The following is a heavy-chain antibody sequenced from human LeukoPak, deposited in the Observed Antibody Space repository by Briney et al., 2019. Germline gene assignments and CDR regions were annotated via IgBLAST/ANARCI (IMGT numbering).Heavy chain of an antibody. D-gene: IGHD2-2*01. CDR3: ARACSSTSCYSSFDY. Sequence: PSQTLSLTCAVYGGSFSGYYWSWIRQPAGKGLEWIGRIYTSGSTNYNPSLKSRVTISVDTSKNQFSLKLSSVTAADTAVYYCARACSSTSCYSSFDYWGQGTLATVSS. CDR1: GGSFSGYY. J-gene: IGHJ4*02. CDR2: IYTSGST. V-gene: IGHV4-59*10.